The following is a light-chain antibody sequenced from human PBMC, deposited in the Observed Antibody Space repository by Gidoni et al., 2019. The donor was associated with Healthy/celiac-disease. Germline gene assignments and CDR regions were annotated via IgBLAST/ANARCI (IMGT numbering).Light chain of an antibody. J-gene: IGKJ3*01. CDR1: QSVLYSSNNKNY. Sequence: DIVMTQSPDSLAVSLGERATINCKSSQSVLYSSNNKNYLAWYQQKPGQPPKLLIYWASTRVSGVPDRFSGSGSGTDFTLTIISLQAEDVAVYYCQQYYSTPFTFGPGTKVDIK. CDR2: WAS. V-gene: IGKV4-1*01. CDR3: QQYYSTPFT.